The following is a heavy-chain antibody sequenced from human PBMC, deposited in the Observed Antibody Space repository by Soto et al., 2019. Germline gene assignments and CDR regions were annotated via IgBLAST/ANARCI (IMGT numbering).Heavy chain of an antibody. CDR3: ASGLSGDKVDQ. V-gene: IGHV4-30-4*01. J-gene: IGHJ4*02. D-gene: IGHD2-21*01. CDR2: IYNSGNT. Sequence: QVQLQESGPGLVKPSQTLSLTCTVSGGSISDGAYYWSWIRQPPGKGLEWIGHIYNSGNTYNNPSLRSRLTISLDTSKSQVSLNLNSVTAADTAVYYCASGLSGDKVDQWGQGTLVTVSS. CDR1: GGSISDGAYY.